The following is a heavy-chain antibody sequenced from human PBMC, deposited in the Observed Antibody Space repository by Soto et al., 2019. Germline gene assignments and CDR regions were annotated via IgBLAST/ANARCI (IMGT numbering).Heavy chain of an antibody. CDR2: ISYDGSNK. D-gene: IGHD3-16*01. V-gene: IGHV3-30*18. J-gene: IGHJ6*01. CDR3: AKDKGAAENYYYYGMDV. Sequence: QVQLVESGGGVVQPGRSLRLSCAASGFTFSSYGMHWVRQAPGKGLEWVAVISYDGSNKYYADSVKGRFTISRDNSKNTRYLQMNSLRAEDTAVYYCAKDKGAAENYYYYGMDVW. CDR1: GFTFSSYG.